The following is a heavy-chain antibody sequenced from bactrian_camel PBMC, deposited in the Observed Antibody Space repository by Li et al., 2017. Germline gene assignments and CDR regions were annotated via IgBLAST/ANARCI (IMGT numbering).Heavy chain of an antibody. CDR3: ATLDFAGTLGSWFSYEYNY. CDR2: IESDGST. J-gene: IGHJ4*01. CDR1: GDTIGRHC. V-gene: IGHV3S55*01. D-gene: IGHD6*01. Sequence: HVQLVESGGGSVQVGGSLTLSCVASGDTIGRHCMGWFRQIPDREREGVAGIESDGSTSYADSVKGRFTISRDNAENTLYLQMNSLQSEDAALYYCATLDFAGTLGSWFSYEYNYWGQGTQVTVS.